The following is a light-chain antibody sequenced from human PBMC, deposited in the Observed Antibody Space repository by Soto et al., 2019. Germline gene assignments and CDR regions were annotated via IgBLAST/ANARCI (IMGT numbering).Light chain of an antibody. V-gene: IGKV3-11*01. CDR3: QQRSKWPIT. Sequence: EIVLTQSPATLSLSPGERTALSCRASQSVSSYLAWYQQKPGQAPRLLIYDASSRATGIPARFSGSVSGTDFTLTISSLEPEDFAVYYCQQRSKWPITFGQGTRLEIK. CDR2: DAS. CDR1: QSVSSY. J-gene: IGKJ5*01.